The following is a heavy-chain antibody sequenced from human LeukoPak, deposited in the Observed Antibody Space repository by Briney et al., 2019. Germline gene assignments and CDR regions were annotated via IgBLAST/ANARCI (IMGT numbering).Heavy chain of an antibody. CDR3: ARDCSSSTCYFDH. V-gene: IGHV4-59*12. Sequence: SETLSLTCSVSGGYISSYYWSWIRQPPGKGLEWIGYIYYSGSTNYNSSLKSRVTISVDTSKNQFSLKLSSVTAADTAVYYCARDCSSSTCYFDHWGQGTLVTVSS. J-gene: IGHJ4*02. CDR1: GGYISSYY. D-gene: IGHD2-2*01. CDR2: IYYSGST.